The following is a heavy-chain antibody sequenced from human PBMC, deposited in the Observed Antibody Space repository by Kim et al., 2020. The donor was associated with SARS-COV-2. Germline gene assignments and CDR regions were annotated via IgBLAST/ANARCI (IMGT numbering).Heavy chain of an antibody. V-gene: IGHV3-23*01. Sequence: RDGIKRYIESVKGRLTISRDNSKNTVYLRMNKLRAENTALYFCARGVTYWGQGTLVTVSP. CDR3: ARGVTY. CDR2: RDGIK. D-gene: IGHD2-21*02. J-gene: IGHJ4*02.